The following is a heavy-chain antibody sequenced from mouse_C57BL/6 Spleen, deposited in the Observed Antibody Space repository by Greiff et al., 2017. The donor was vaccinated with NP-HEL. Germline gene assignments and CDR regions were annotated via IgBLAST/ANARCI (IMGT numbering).Heavy chain of an antibody. V-gene: IGHV1-63*01. Sequence: LVESGAELVRPGTSVKMSCKAFGYTFTNYWIGWAKQRPGHGLEWIGDIYPGGGYTNYNEKFKGKATLTADKSSSTAYMQFSSLTSEDSAIYYCARSGDDYDGYAMDYWGQGTSVTVSS. CDR1: GYTFTNYW. J-gene: IGHJ4*01. D-gene: IGHD2-4*01. CDR2: IYPGGGYT. CDR3: ARSGDDYDGYAMDY.